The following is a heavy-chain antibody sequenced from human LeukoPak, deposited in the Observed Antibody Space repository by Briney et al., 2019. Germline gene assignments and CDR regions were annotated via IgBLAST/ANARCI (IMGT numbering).Heavy chain of an antibody. CDR3: ARDPGDDNVVPGDP. V-gene: IGHV7-4-1*02. Sequence: ASVKVSCKASGYTFTNYAINWVRQAPGQGLEWMGWINTNTGNPTYAQGFTGRFVFSLDTSVSTTYLHISSLKAEDTAVYYCARDPGDDNVVPGDPWGQGTLVTVSS. J-gene: IGHJ5*02. D-gene: IGHD2-2*01. CDR2: INTNTGNP. CDR1: GYTFTNYA.